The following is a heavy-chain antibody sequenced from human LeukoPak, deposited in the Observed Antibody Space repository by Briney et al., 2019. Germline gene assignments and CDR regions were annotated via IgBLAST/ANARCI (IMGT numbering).Heavy chain of an antibody. CDR2: ISSSSSYI. Sequence: GGSLRLSCAASGFTFSSYSMNWVRQAPGKGLEWVSSISSSSSYICYADSVKGRFTISRDNAKNSLYPQMNSLRAEDTAVYYCARDGGQQLVSFDYWGQGTLVTVSS. J-gene: IGHJ4*02. D-gene: IGHD6-13*01. CDR1: GFTFSSYS. V-gene: IGHV3-21*01. CDR3: ARDGGQQLVSFDY.